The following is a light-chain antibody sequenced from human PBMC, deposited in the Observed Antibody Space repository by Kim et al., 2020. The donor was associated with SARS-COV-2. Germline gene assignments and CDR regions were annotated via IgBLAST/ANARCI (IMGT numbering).Light chain of an antibody. J-gene: IGLJ2*01. Sequence: YELTQPPSVSVSPGQTASITCSGDKLGDKYACWYQQKPGQSPVLVIYQDRKRPSGIPERFSGSNSGNTATLTISGTQAMDEADYYCQAWDSSTVGFGG. CDR1: KLGDKY. CDR2: QDR. V-gene: IGLV3-1*01. CDR3: QAWDSSTVG.